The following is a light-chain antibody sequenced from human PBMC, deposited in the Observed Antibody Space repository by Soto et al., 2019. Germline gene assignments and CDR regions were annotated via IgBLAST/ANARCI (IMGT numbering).Light chain of an antibody. Sequence: QSALTQPPSASGSPGQSVTISCTGTSSDVGGYNYVSWYQHHPGKAPKVMIYEVCKRPSGVPDRFSGSKSGNTASLTVSGLQAEDEADYYCSSYAGSNNWVFGGGTKVTVL. CDR1: SSDVGGYNY. V-gene: IGLV2-8*01. J-gene: IGLJ3*02. CDR3: SSYAGSNNWV. CDR2: EVC.